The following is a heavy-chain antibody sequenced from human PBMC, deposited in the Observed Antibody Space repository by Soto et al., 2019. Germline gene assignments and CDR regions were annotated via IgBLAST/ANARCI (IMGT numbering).Heavy chain of an antibody. J-gene: IGHJ4*02. CDR2: LSGSGGTT. CDR3: AKNRQFRSYYESAGHYEN. CDR1: GFTFTSYA. D-gene: IGHD3-10*01. V-gene: IGHV3-23*01. Sequence: GGSLRLSCAASGFTFTSYAMSWVRQAPGKGLEWVSGLSGSGGTTYYADSVKGRFTISRDNSKNTLYLQMNSLRAEDTAIYYCAKNRQFRSYYESAGHYENWGQGTLVTVSS.